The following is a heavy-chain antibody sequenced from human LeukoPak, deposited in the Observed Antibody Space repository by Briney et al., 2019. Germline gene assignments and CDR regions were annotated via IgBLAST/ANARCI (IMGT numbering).Heavy chain of an antibody. V-gene: IGHV3-23*01. D-gene: IGHD6-13*01. CDR3: AKGIAAAGTGGVWFDP. CDR2: ISGSGGST. J-gene: IGHJ5*02. Sequence: GGSLRLSCAASGFTFSSYAMSWVRQAPGKGLEWVSAISGSGGSTYYADSVKGRFTISRDNSKNTLYLQMNSLRAEDTAVYYCAKGIAAAGTGGVWFDPWGQGTLVTVSS. CDR1: GFTFSSYA.